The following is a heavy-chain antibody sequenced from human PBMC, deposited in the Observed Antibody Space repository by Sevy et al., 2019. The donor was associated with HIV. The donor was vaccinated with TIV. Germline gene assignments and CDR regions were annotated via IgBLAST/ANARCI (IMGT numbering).Heavy chain of an antibody. CDR1: GGSISSYY. D-gene: IGHD6-13*01. CDR2: IYYSGSI. CDR3: GRGGGSWYGGYYYYYYMDV. V-gene: IGHV4-59*01. Sequence: SESLSLTCTVSGGSISSYYWSWIRQPPGKGLEWIGYIYYSGSINYNPSLKSRVTISVDTSKNQFSLKLSSVTAADTAVYYCGRGGGSWYGGYYYYYYMDVWGNGTTVTVSS. J-gene: IGHJ6*03.